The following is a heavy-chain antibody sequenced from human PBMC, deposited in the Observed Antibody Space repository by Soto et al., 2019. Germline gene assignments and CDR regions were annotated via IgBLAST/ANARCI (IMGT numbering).Heavy chain of an antibody. CDR1: GYTFTSYG. J-gene: IGHJ4*02. V-gene: IGHV1-18*01. CDR3: ARKDSGYDSPPYFDY. Sequence: ASVKVSCKASGYTFTSYGISWVRQAPGQGLEWMGWISAYNGNTNYAQKLQGRVTMTTDTSTSSAYMELRSLRSDDTAVYYCARKDSGYDSPPYFDYWGQGTLVTVSS. D-gene: IGHD5-12*01. CDR2: ISAYNGNT.